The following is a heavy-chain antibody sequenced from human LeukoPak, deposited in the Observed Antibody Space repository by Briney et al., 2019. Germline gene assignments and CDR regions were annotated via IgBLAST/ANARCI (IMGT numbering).Heavy chain of an antibody. CDR1: GGTFSSYA. D-gene: IGHD3-10*01. V-gene: IGHV1-69*13. J-gene: IGHJ5*02. Sequence: GASVKVSCKASGGTFSSYAISWVRQAPGQGLEWMGGIIPIFGTANYAQKFQGRVTITADESTSTAYMELSSLRSEDTAVYYCARDLLWFGEFGGLIRGGWFDPWGQGNLVTVSS. CDR2: IIPIFGTA. CDR3: ARDLLWFGEFGGLIRGGWFDP.